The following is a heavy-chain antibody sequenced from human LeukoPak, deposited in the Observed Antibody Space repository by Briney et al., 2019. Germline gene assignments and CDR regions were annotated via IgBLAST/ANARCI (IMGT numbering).Heavy chain of an antibody. Sequence: GGSLRLSCTASGFTFSNFGMNWVRQAPGKGLEWVAVIWYDGSNKYYADSVKGRFTISRDNPKNTLYLQMNSLRAEDTAVYYCARDPSNRDGYNSGDYWGQGTLVTVSS. CDR3: ARDPSNRDGYNSGDY. CDR1: GFTFSNFG. D-gene: IGHD5-24*01. J-gene: IGHJ4*02. V-gene: IGHV3-33*08. CDR2: IWYDGSNK.